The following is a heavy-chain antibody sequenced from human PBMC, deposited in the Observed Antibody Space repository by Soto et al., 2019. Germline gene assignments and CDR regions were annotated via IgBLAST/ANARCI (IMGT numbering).Heavy chain of an antibody. Sequence: QVQLVQSGAEVKKPGASVKVSCKASGYTFTSYHIHWVRQAHAQGPEWMGIINPSAGSTSYAQKLQVRVTMNKDTSTSTVDMELRSLRSEDTAVYYCARDVSSGWYEPYYYYGMDVWGQGATVTAS. CDR3: ARDVSSGWYEPYYYYGMDV. V-gene: IGHV1-46*01. CDR1: GYTFTSYH. CDR2: INPSAGST. J-gene: IGHJ6*02. D-gene: IGHD6-19*01.